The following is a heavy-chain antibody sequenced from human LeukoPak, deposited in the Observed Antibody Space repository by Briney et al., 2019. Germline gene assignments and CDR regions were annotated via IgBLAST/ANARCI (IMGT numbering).Heavy chain of an antibody. CDR1: GFTVSSNY. D-gene: IGHD2-8*02. CDR2: IYSGGST. Sequence: GGSLRLSCAASGFTVSSNYMGWVRRAPGKGLGWASVIYSGGSTYYADSVKGRFTISRDNSKNTLYLQMNSLRAEDTAVYYCAKDLVGMDYNDAFDIWGQGTMVTVSS. V-gene: IGHV3-53*01. J-gene: IGHJ3*02. CDR3: AKDLVGMDYNDAFDI.